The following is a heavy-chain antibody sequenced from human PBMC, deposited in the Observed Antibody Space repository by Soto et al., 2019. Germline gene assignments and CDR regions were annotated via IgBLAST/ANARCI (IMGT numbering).Heavy chain of an antibody. CDR3: ARREGGITHRAYCYDMYA. D-gene: IGHD3-3*01. V-gene: IGHV1-18*01. Sequence: ASVKVSCKASGYTFTSYGISWVRQAPGQGLEWMGWISAYNGNTNYAQKLQGRVTMTTDTSTSTAYMELRSLRSDDTAVYYCARREGGITHRAYCYDMYAWGKQTTVTVS. J-gene: IGHJ6*03. CDR1: GYTFTSYG. CDR2: ISAYNGNT.